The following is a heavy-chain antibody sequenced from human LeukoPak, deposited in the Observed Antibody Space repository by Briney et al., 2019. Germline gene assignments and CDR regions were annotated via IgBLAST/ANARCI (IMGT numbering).Heavy chain of an antibody. Sequence: GASVKVSCKASGYTFTSYDINWVRQATGQGLEWMGWMNPNSGNTGYAQKFQGRVTMTRNTSISTAYMELSSPRSEDTAVYYCARGHVDYYGSGSYPNWFDPWGQGTLVTVSS. J-gene: IGHJ5*02. CDR1: GYTFTSYD. D-gene: IGHD3-10*01. CDR2: MNPNSGNT. V-gene: IGHV1-8*01. CDR3: ARGHVDYYGSGSYPNWFDP.